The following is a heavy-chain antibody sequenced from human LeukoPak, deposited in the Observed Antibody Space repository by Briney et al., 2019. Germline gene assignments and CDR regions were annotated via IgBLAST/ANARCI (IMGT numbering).Heavy chain of an antibody. J-gene: IGHJ4*02. CDR3: ARSMITFGGGIDS. Sequence: GGSLRLSCAASGFTFSHYSVNWVRQAPGKGPEWVSYISSSGVTIYYGDSVKGRFTVSRDNARDSLHLQMNSLRVEDTAVYYCARSMITFGGGIDSWGQGTQVTVS. CDR2: ISSSGVTI. D-gene: IGHD3-16*01. V-gene: IGHV3-48*01. CDR1: GFTFSHYS.